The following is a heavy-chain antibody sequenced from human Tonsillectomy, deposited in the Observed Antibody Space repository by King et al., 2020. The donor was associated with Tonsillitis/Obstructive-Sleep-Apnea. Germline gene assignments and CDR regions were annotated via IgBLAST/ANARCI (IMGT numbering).Heavy chain of an antibody. D-gene: IGHD3-10*01. CDR3: ARDKLITMVQGDAFEI. V-gene: IGHV4-34*01. Sequence: VQLQQWGAGLLKPSETLSLTCAVYGGSFSGYYWNWIRQPPGKGLEWIGDIKHSGSTNYNPSLTSRVTISLDTSKNQFSLKLSSMTAADTAVYYCARDKLITMVQGDAFEIWGQGTMVTVSS. CDR1: GGSFSGYY. CDR2: IKHSGST. J-gene: IGHJ3*02.